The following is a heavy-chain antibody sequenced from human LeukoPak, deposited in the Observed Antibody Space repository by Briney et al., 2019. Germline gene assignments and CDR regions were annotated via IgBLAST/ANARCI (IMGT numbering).Heavy chain of an antibody. D-gene: IGHD3-22*01. V-gene: IGHV3-33*01. CDR3: ARDRPEYYYDSSGPRDAFDI. Sequence: PGGSLRLSCAASGFTFSSYGMHWVRQAPGKGLEWVAVTWYDGSNKYCADSVKGRFTISRDNSKNTLYLQMNSLRAEDTAVYYCARDRPEYYYDSSGPRDAFDIWGQGTMVTVSS. J-gene: IGHJ3*02. CDR1: GFTFSSYG. CDR2: TWYDGSNK.